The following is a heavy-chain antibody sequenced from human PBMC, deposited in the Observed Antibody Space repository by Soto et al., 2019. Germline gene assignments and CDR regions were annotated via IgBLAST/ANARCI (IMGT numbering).Heavy chain of an antibody. J-gene: IGHJ6*02. Sequence: EVQLVESGGTLVQPGGSLRLSCAASGFDASVNFMTWVRQAPGKGLEWVSVINNAGTTFYADSVKDRFTISRDDSKNTLYLQMSSLRVDDTAIYYFVRENYYYGMDVWGQGTAVTVSS. CDR3: VRENYYYGMDV. V-gene: IGHV3-66*01. CDR1: GFDASVNF. CDR2: INNAGTT.